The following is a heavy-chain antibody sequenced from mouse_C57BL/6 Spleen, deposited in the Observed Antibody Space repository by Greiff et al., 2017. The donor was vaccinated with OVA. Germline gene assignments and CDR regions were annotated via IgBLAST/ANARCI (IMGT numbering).Heavy chain of an antibody. V-gene: IGHV5-17*01. Sequence: EVNVVESGGGLVKPGGSLKLSCAASGFTFSDYGMHWVRQAPEKGLEWVAYISSGSSTIYYADTVKGRFTISRDNAKNTLFLQMTSLRSEDTALYYCARTLYDGYSDYWGQGTTLTVSS. D-gene: IGHD2-3*01. J-gene: IGHJ2*01. CDR2: ISSGSSTI. CDR1: GFTFSDYG. CDR3: ARTLYDGYSDY.